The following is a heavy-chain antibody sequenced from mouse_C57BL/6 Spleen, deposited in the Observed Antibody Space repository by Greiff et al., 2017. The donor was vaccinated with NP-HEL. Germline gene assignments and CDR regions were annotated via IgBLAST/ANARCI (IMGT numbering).Heavy chain of an antibody. CDR2: IHPNSGST. D-gene: IGHD1-1*01. J-gene: IGHJ2*01. V-gene: IGHV1-64*01. CDR3: ASRNYYGSSYEDY. Sequence: QVQLQQPGAELVKPGASVKLSCKASGYTFTSYWMHWVKQRPGQGLEWIGMIHPNSGSTNYNEKFKSKATLTVDKSSSTAYMQLSSLTSEDSAVYYCASRNYYGSSYEDYWGQGTTLTVSS. CDR1: GYTFTSYW.